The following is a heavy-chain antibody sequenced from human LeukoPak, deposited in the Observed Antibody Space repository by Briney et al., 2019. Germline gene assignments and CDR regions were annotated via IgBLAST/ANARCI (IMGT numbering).Heavy chain of an antibody. CDR2: ISSDRGST. D-gene: IGHD6-25*01. J-gene: IGHJ5*02. Sequence: GGSLRLSCAVSGFSFSHVPMHWVRQAPGKGLEYVSAISSDRGSTYYADSVKGRFTISRDNSKDTLYLQMGSLTAEDTAVYYCARGFSGTRSWGQGTLVTVSS. CDR3: ARGFSGTRS. V-gene: IGHV3-64*02. CDR1: GFSFSHVP.